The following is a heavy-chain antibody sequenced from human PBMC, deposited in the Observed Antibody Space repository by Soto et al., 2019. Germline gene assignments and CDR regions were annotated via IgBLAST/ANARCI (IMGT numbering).Heavy chain of an antibody. CDR3: ARDRHEGIAAAGKDYYYGMDV. CDR1: GGSISSGGYY. D-gene: IGHD6-13*01. J-gene: IGHJ6*02. Sequence: QVQLQESGPGLVKPSQTLSLTCTVSGGSISSGGYYWSWIRQHPGKGLEWIGYIYYSGSTYYNPSLKSRVTISVDTSKNQFSLKLSSVTAADTAVYYCARDRHEGIAAAGKDYYYGMDVWGQGTTVTVSS. V-gene: IGHV4-31*03. CDR2: IYYSGST.